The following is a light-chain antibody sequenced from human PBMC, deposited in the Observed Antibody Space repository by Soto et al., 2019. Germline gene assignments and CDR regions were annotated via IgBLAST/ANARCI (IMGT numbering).Light chain of an antibody. J-gene: IGKJ2*01. Sequence: EIVLTQSPGTLSLSPGERATFSCSASQSVSSNYLAWYQQKPGQAPRLLIYGAFKRATGIPDRFSGSGSGTDFTLTISRLEPEDFAVYYCQQYGSSPYTFGLGTKLESK. CDR3: QQYGSSPYT. V-gene: IGKV3-20*01. CDR2: GAF. CDR1: QSVSSNY.